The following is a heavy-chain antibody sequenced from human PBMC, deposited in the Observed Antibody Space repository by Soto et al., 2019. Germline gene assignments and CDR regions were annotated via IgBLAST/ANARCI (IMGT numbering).Heavy chain of an antibody. V-gene: IGHV3-30*03. CDR3: ATDSPRAYGDPVGFIHH. CDR2: MSYDGSNK. J-gene: IGHJ1*01. D-gene: IGHD4-17*01. Sequence: QVQLVESGGGVVQPGRSLRLSCAASGFTFSNYDMHWVRQAPGKGLEWVTIMSYDGSNKYYADSVKGRFTISRDNSENTLYLQMNGLRAEDTAVYYCATDSPRAYGDPVGFIHHWGQGTLVTVSS. CDR1: GFTFSNYD.